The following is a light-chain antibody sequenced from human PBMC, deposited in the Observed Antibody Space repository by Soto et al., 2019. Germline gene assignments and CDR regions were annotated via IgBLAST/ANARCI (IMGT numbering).Light chain of an antibody. CDR2: AAS. CDR1: QSISSY. V-gene: IGKV1-39*01. J-gene: IGKJ2*02. Sequence: DIQMTQSPSSLSASVGDRVTITCRASQSISSYLNWYQQKPGKAPKLLIYAASSLQSGVPSRFSVSGSWTDFTLTISSLQPEDFATYYCQQSYSTPCSFGQGTKLEIK. CDR3: QQSYSTPCS.